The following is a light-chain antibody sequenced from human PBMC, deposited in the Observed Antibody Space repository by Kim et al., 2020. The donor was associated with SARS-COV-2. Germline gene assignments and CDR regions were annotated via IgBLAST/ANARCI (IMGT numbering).Light chain of an antibody. V-gene: IGLV3-1*01. CDR1: KLGDKY. J-gene: IGLJ1*01. CDR2: QDS. Sequence: SYELTQPPSVSVSPVQTASITCSGDKLGDKYACWYQQKPGQSPVLVIYQDSKRPSGIPERFSGSNSGNTATLTISGTQAMDEADYYCQAWDSSTRYVFGTGTKVTVL. CDR3: QAWDSSTRYV.